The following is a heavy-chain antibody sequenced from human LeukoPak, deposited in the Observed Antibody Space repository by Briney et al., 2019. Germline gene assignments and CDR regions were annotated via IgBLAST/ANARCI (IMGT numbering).Heavy chain of an antibody. Sequence: PGGSLRLSCVASGFTFISYGMHWVRQAPGKGLEWVAVISYDGSNKYYADSVKGRFTISRDNSKNTLYLQMNSLRAEDTAVYYCARDPKYGSGSYYKWSGFDIWGQGTMVTVSS. J-gene: IGHJ3*02. D-gene: IGHD3-10*01. CDR1: GFTFISYG. CDR3: ARDPKYGSGSYYKWSGFDI. V-gene: IGHV3-30*03. CDR2: ISYDGSNK.